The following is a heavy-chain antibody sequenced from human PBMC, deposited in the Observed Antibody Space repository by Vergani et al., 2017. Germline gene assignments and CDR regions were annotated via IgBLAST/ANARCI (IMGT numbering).Heavy chain of an antibody. V-gene: IGHV1-58*01. CDR2: IVVGSGNT. CDR1: GFTFTSSA. J-gene: IGHJ6*02. CDR3: AGATGYSSSWYVYYYYGMDV. D-gene: IGHD6-13*01. Sequence: QLVQSGAEVKKPGTSVKVSCKASGFTFTSSAVQWVRQARGQRLEWRGWIVVGSGNTNYAQKFQERVTITRDMSTSTAYMELSSLRSEDTAVYYCAGATGYSSSWYVYYYYGMDVWGQGTTVTVSS.